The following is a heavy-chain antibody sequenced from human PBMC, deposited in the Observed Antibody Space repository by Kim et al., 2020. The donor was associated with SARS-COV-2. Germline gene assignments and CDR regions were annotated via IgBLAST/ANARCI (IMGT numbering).Heavy chain of an antibody. Sequence: TGKGLEWVSYSSSSSSTIYYAASVKGRFTISSDNAKNSLYLQMNSLRDEDTAVYYCASIRYSSSWYFSEDFDYWGQGTLVTVSS. CDR2: SSSSSSTI. V-gene: IGHV3-48*02. J-gene: IGHJ4*02. D-gene: IGHD6-13*01. CDR3: ASIRYSSSWYFSEDFDY.